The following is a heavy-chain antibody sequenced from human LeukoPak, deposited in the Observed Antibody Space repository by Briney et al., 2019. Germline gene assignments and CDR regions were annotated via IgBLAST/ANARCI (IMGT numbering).Heavy chain of an antibody. D-gene: IGHD3-16*01. V-gene: IGHV3-66*01. CDR1: EFTVSSNY. Sequence: GVSLRLSCAASEFTVSSNYMSWVRQAPGKGLEWVSVIYSGGSTYYADSVKGRFSISRDNSKNTLYLQMNSLRAEDTAVYYCARGPTGGDGYFDYWGQGTLVTVSS. J-gene: IGHJ4*02. CDR2: IYSGGST. CDR3: ARGPTGGDGYFDY.